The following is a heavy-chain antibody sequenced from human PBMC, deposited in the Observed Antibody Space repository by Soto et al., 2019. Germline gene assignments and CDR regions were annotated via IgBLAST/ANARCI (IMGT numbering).Heavy chain of an antibody. Sequence: SETLSLTCAVYGGSLSDYYWSWIRQPPGKGLERIGEINHRGSTNYSPSLRSRVNISIDTSKNQISLKLSSVTAADTSVYYCRGSGDQNYFYYMDVWGTGTTVTVSS. CDR2: INHRGST. CDR3: RGSGDQNYFYYMDV. CDR1: GGSLSDYY. D-gene: IGHD2-21*02. J-gene: IGHJ6*03. V-gene: IGHV4-34*01.